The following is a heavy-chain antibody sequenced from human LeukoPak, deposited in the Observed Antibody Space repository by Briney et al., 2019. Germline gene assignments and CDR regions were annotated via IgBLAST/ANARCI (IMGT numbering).Heavy chain of an antibody. V-gene: IGHV3-15*01. J-gene: IGHJ4*02. Sequence: PGGSLRLSCAASGFTFSNAWMSRVRQAPGKGLDWVGRIKSKTDGWTTDYAAPVKGRFTISRDDSKNTLYLQMNSLKTEDTAVYYCTTEDNWNGFDYWGQGTLVTVYS. CDR2: IKSKTDGWTT. CDR1: GFTFSNAW. D-gene: IGHD1-20*01. CDR3: TTEDNWNGFDY.